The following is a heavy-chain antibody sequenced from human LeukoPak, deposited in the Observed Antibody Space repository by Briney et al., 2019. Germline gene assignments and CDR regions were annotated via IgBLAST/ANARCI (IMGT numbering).Heavy chain of an antibody. CDR2: ISYDGGNE. CDR1: GFSFSSYG. Sequence: GRSLRLSCAASGFSFSSYGMHWVRQAPGKGLEWVAVISYDGGNEYYADSVKGRFTISRDNTKNTLYLQMNSLRAEDTAMYYCARDYIVGYCSGGSCYFFDNWGQGTLVTVSS. D-gene: IGHD2-15*01. CDR3: ARDYIVGYCSGGSCYFFDN. V-gene: IGHV3-30*03. J-gene: IGHJ4*02.